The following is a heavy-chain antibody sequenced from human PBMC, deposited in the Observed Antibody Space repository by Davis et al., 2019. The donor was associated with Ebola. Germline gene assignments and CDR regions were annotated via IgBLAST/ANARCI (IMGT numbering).Heavy chain of an antibody. CDR1: GGSFSGYY. CDR2: INHSENT. Sequence: SETLPLTCAVYGGSFSGYYWSWIRQAPGKGLEWIGEINHSENTNFSPSLKSRVTISVDTSKNQFSLKLSSVTAADTAVYYCARGQLTSNIVVVTASHFDSWGQGTLVTVSS. V-gene: IGHV4-34*01. D-gene: IGHD2-21*02. CDR3: ARGQLTSNIVVVTASHFDS. J-gene: IGHJ4*02.